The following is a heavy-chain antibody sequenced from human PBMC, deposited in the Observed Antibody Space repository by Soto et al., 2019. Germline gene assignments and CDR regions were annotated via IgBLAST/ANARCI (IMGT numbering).Heavy chain of an antibody. CDR2: IIPIFGTA. Sequence: VKGAYKPRGGSLRSHDITLGRQAAGQGLEWMGGIIPIFGTANYTQKFQGRVTITADESTSTAYMELSSLRSEDTAVYYCAARSGIATAGLGGYWGQGTLVTVSS. V-gene: IGHV1-69*13. CDR3: AARSGIATAGLGGY. CDR1: GGSLRSHD. J-gene: IGHJ4*02. D-gene: IGHD6-13*01.